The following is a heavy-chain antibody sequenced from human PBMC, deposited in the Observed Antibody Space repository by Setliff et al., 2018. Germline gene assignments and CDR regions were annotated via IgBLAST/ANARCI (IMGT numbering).Heavy chain of an antibody. CDR2: VSASGST. Sequence: PSETLSLTCTVSGASISDYYWTWIRQPAGKELEWIGRVSASGSTTYNPSLKSRVTMSVDRSKNQFSLNLNSVTAADTAVYYFRLAHCSSPSCEEALDYWSQGTLVTVSS. J-gene: IGHJ4*02. CDR1: GASISDYY. V-gene: IGHV4-4*07. D-gene: IGHD2-2*01. CDR3: RLAHCSSPSCEEALDY.